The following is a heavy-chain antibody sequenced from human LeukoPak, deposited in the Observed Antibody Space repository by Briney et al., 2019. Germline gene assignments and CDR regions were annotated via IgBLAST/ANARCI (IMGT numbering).Heavy chain of an antibody. Sequence: PGGSLRLSCAASGFTFSSYAMSWVRQAPGKGLEWVSVISGSGGSTYYADSVKGRFTISRDNSKNTLYLQMHSVRAEDTAVYYCAKTDIVVRPAPYYFDYWGQGTLVTVSS. CDR2: ISGSGGST. CDR1: GFTFSSYA. CDR3: AKTDIVVRPAPYYFDY. J-gene: IGHJ4*02. D-gene: IGHD2-2*01. V-gene: IGHV3-23*01.